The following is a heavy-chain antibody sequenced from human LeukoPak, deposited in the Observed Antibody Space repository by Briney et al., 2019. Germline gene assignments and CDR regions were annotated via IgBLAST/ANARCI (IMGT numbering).Heavy chain of an antibody. Sequence: GGSLRLSCAASGFTFSSYAMSWVRQAPGKGLEWVSTISGSGDRSHYADFVKGRFTISRDNSKRKLYLQMNNLRAEDTAVYYCAKLSWRDEPSDDFDYWGQGTLVTVSS. D-gene: IGHD6-13*01. J-gene: IGHJ4*02. V-gene: IGHV3-23*01. CDR2: ISGSGDRS. CDR3: AKLSWRDEPSDDFDY. CDR1: GFTFSSYA.